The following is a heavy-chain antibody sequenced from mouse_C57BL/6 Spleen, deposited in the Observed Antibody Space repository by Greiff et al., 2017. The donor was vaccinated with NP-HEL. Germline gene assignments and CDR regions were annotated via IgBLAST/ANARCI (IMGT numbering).Heavy chain of an antibody. CDR1: GYAFSSSW. CDR2: IYPGDGDT. Sequence: QVQLQQSGPELVKPGASVKISCKASGYAFSSSWMNWVKQRPGKGLEWIGRIYPGDGDTNYNEKFKGKATLTADKSSSTAYMELRSLTSEDSAVYFCARWGTVVGEGVDYWGQGTTLTVSS. CDR3: ARWGTVVGEGVDY. D-gene: IGHD1-1*01. J-gene: IGHJ2*01. V-gene: IGHV1-82*01.